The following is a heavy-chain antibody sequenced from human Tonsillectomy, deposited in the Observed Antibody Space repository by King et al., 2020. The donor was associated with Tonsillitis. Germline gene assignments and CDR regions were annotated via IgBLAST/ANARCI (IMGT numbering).Heavy chain of an antibody. J-gene: IGHJ3*01. V-gene: IGHV4-38-2*02. CDR2: MFYSGTP. CDR1: GFSINLGYY. CDR3: ARQGALQAPFAL. D-gene: IGHD3/OR15-3a*01. Sequence: QLQESGPGLVKPSETLSLTCTVSGFSINLGYYWGWIRQPPGKGLEWIGSMFYSGTPYRNPSLRSRVTISTDTSTNQFSLTLTSVTATDTSFYFCARQGALQAPFALWGRGIIVTVPS.